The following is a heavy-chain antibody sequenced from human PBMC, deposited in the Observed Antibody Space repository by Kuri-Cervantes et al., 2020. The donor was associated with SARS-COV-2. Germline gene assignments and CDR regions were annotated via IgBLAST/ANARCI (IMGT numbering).Heavy chain of an antibody. CDR1: GFIFSDYY. D-gene: IGHD3-3*01. CDR2: IGPSGTTK. CDR3: AGIPSTIFGVVIGGLDV. Sequence: GGSLRLSCTASGFIFSDYYMTWIRQAPGKGLEWVSNIGPSGTTKYYADSVKGRFTISRDNAKNSLYLQMNSLRAEDTAVYYCAGIPSTIFGVVIGGLDVWGKGTTVTVSS. V-gene: IGHV3-11*04. J-gene: IGHJ6*04.